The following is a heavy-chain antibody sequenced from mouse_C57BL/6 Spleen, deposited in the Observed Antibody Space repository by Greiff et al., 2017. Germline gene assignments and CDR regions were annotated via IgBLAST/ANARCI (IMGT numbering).Heavy chain of an antibody. J-gene: IGHJ2*01. Sequence: VQLQQSGAELMKPGASVKLSCKATGYTFTGYWIEWVKQRPGHGLEWIGEILPGSSSTNYNEKFKGKATFTADTSSNTAYMQLSSLTTEDSAIYYCARYGLRYYDYEGYWGQGTTLTVSS. V-gene: IGHV1-9*01. CDR2: ILPGSSST. CDR1: GYTFTGYW. D-gene: IGHD2-4*01. CDR3: ARYGLRYYDYEGY.